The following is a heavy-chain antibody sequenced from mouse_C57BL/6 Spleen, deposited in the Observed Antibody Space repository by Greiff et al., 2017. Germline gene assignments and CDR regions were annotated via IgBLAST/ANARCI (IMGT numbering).Heavy chain of an antibody. V-gene: IGHV1-74*01. CDR3: AIGGETGGRPYWYFDV. CDR2: IHPSDSDT. Sequence: QVQLQQPGAELVKPGASVKVSCKASGYTFTSYWMHWVKQRPGQGLEWIGRIHPSDSDTTYNQKFKGKATLTVDKSSSTAYMQLSSLTSEDSAVYYCAIGGETGGRPYWYFDVWGTGTTVTVSS. CDR1: GYTFTSYW. J-gene: IGHJ1*03.